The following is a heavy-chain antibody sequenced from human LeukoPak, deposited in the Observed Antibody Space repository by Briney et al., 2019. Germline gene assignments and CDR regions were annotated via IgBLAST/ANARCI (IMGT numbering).Heavy chain of an antibody. CDR1: GGSLSSYY. CDR2: IYYSGST. J-gene: IGHJ6*03. Sequence: SETLSLTCTVSGGSLSSYYWSWIRQPPGKGLEWIGYIYYSGSTNYNPSLKSRVTISVDTSKNQFSLKLSSVTAADTAVYYCARDSVVGDYYYYMDVWGKGTTVTVSS. V-gene: IGHV4-59*01. D-gene: IGHD6-19*01. CDR3: ARDSVVGDYYYYMDV.